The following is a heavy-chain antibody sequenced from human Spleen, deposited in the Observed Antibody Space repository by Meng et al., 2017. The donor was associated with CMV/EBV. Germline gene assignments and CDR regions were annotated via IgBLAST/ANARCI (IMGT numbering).Heavy chain of an antibody. CDR2: ISSSGSTI. CDR3: ARDCSGAGCYCGIDY. D-gene: IGHD2-15*01. J-gene: IGHJ4*02. V-gene: IGHV3-11*01. Sequence: GGSLRLSCAVSGFSFSDYFMNWIRQAPGKGLEWVSYISSSGSTIYYADSVKGRFTISRDNAKNSLFLQMNRLRAEDTAVYYCARDCSGAGCYCGIDYWGQGTLVTVSS. CDR1: GFSFSDYF.